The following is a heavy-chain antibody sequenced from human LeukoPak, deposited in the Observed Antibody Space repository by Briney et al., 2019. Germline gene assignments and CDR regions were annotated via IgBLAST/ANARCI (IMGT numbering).Heavy chain of an antibody. CDR3: ARIEGDNSLDY. CDR1: GGSISSYY. Sequence: SETLSLTCTVSGGSISSYYWSWIRQPPGKGLEWIAYTHSSGSTNYNPSLKSRVIISVDTSRSQLSLKLSSVTAADTAVYYCARIEGDNSLDYWGQGTLVTVSS. J-gene: IGHJ4*02. D-gene: IGHD3-16*01. CDR2: THSSGST. V-gene: IGHV4-59*01.